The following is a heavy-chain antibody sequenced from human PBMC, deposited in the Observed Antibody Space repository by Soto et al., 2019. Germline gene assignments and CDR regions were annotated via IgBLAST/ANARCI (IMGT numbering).Heavy chain of an antibody. D-gene: IGHD2-8*01. Sequence: SETLSLTCTVSGGSISSYYWSWIRQPPGKGLEWIGDISYSGSTNYNPSLKSRVTISVDTSKNQFSLKLSSVTAADTAVYYCVRSARGMVYATYYYYYMDVWGKGTTVTVSS. CDR3: VRSARGMVYATYYYYYMDV. CDR2: ISYSGST. CDR1: GGSISSYY. V-gene: IGHV4-59*08. J-gene: IGHJ6*03.